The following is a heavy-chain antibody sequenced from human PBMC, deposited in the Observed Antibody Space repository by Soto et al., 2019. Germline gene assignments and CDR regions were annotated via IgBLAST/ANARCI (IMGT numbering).Heavy chain of an antibody. Sequence: ASVKVSCKASGGTFSSYAISWVRQAPGQGLEWMGGIIPIFGTANYAQKFQGRVTITADESTSTAYMELSSLRSEDTAVYYCARGGDYCSGGSCYRNWFDPWGQGTLVTVSS. J-gene: IGHJ5*02. CDR2: IIPIFGTA. D-gene: IGHD2-15*01. V-gene: IGHV1-69*13. CDR1: GGTFSSYA. CDR3: ARGGDYCSGGSCYRNWFDP.